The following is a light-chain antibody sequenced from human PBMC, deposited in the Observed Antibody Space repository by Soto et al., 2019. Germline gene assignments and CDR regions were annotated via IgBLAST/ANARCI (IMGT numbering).Light chain of an antibody. CDR2: DAS. Sequence: ILLSQSPGTPSLYPWEIATLSFRAGQSVSNKYLAWYQQKPGQTPRHLIYDASNRSTGIPARFSGSGSGTDFTLTIISLEPEDFAVYYCQQRSNWLRTFGGGTKVDIK. CDR3: QQRSNWLRT. CDR1: QSVSNKY. J-gene: IGKJ4*01. V-gene: IGKV3D-20*02.